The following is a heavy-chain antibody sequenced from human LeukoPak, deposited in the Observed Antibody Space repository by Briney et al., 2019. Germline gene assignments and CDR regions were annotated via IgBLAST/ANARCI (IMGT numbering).Heavy chain of an antibody. CDR2: ISSSMSTK. D-gene: IGHD1-26*01. Sequence: LPGGSLRLSCAASGFTFSSYRMNWVRQAPGKGLEWVSFISSSMSTKYYADSVKGRFTISRDNGKNALYLQMNSLRAEDTAVYYCARGRAYRDGTDVWGQGTTVTVSS. CDR3: ARGRAYRDGTDV. CDR1: GFTFSSYR. J-gene: IGHJ6*02. V-gene: IGHV3-48*04.